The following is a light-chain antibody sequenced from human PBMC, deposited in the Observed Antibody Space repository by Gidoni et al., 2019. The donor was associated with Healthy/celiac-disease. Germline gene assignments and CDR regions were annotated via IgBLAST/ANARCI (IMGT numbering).Light chain of an antibody. Sequence: DIQLTQSPSFRSASVGARVTITCRASQGISSNLDWYQQKPGKAPKLLIYAASPLQSGVPSRFSGSGSGTEFTLTISSLQPEDFATYYCQQLNSYPRLTFGGGTKVEIK. V-gene: IGKV1-9*01. CDR3: QQLNSYPRLT. CDR1: QGISSN. J-gene: IGKJ4*01. CDR2: AAS.